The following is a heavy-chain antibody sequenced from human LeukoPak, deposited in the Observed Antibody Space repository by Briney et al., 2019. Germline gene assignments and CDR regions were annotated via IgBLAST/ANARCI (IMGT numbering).Heavy chain of an antibody. D-gene: IGHD5-18*01. J-gene: IGHJ5*02. CDR3: ATEGYSYGSNWFDP. CDR2: INPNSGGT. Sequence: GASVKVSCKTSGYTFTGYYMHWLRQAPGQGLEWMGWINPNSGGTNYAQKFHGRVTMTRDTSISTAYMELSSLRSDDTAVYYCATEGYSYGSNWFDPWGQGALVTVSS. CDR1: GYTFTGYY. V-gene: IGHV1-2*02.